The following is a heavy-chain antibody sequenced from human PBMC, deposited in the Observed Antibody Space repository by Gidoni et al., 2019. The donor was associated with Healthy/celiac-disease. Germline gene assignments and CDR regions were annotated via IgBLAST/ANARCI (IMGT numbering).Heavy chain of an antibody. V-gene: IGHV3-30*04. Sequence: VQLVESGGGVVQPGRSLRLSCAASGFPFSSYAMHWVRKAPGKGLEWVAVISYDGSNKYYADSVKGRFTISRDNSKNTLYLQMNSLRAEDTAVYYCARDRRDRDARNAGMDVWGQGTTVTVSS. D-gene: IGHD2-2*01. CDR3: ARDRRDRDARNAGMDV. CDR1: GFPFSSYA. CDR2: ISYDGSNK. J-gene: IGHJ6*02.